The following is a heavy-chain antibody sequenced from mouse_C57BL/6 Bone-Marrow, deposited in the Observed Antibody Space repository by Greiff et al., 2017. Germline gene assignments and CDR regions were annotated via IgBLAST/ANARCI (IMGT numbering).Heavy chain of an antibody. CDR1: GYSITSGYY. CDR2: ISYDGSN. D-gene: IGHD1-1*01. CDR3: ARRYYGSSQFAY. J-gene: IGHJ3*01. Sequence: VQLKESGPGLVKPSQSLSLTCSVTGYSITSGYYWTWIRQFPGNKLEWMGYISYDGSNNYNPSLKNRISITRDTSKNQFFLKLNSVTTEDTATYYGARRYYGSSQFAYWGQGTLVTVSA. V-gene: IGHV3-6*01.